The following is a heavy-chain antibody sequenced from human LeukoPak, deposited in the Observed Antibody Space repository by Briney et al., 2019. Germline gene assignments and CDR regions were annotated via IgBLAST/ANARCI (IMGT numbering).Heavy chain of an antibody. CDR2: ISNSGDTI. CDR3: ARRGGMATFDY. Sequence: GGSLRLSCAVSGFTFSNYNMNWVRQAPGKGLEWLSFISNSGDTIYYADSVKDRFSIIRDNAKNSLYLQMNSLRAEDTAVYYCARRGGMATFDYWGQGTPVTVSS. V-gene: IGHV3-48*01. D-gene: IGHD1-14*01. CDR1: GFTFSNYN. J-gene: IGHJ4*02.